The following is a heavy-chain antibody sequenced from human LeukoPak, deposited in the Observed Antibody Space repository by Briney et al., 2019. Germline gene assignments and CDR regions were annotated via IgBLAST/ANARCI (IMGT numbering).Heavy chain of an antibody. CDR1: GYTFTGYY. J-gene: IGHJ4*02. Sequence: ASVKVSCKASGYTFTGYYIHWVRQAPGQGLDWMGWINPNSGGTNYAQKFQGRITLTRDTSISTAYMELSRLRSDDTALYYCAREGDRFIMIAGFDYWGQGTLVTVSS. CDR3: AREGDRFIMIAGFDY. V-gene: IGHV1-2*02. CDR2: INPNSGGT. D-gene: IGHD3-22*01.